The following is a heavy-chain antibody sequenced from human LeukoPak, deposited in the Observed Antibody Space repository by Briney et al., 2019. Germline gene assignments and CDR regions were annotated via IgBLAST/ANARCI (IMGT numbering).Heavy chain of an antibody. Sequence: GGSLRLSCAASGFTFSSYSMNWVRQAPEKGLEWVSSLSSSSSYIYYADSVKGRFTISRDNAKNSLYLQMNSLRAEDTAVYYCARAHIEYSSSYVGYWGQGTLVTVSS. J-gene: IGHJ4*02. V-gene: IGHV3-21*01. CDR3: ARAHIEYSSSYVGY. CDR1: GFTFSSYS. D-gene: IGHD6-6*01. CDR2: LSSSSSYI.